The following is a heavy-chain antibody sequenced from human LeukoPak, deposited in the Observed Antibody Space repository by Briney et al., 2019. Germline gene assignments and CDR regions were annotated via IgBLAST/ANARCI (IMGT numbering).Heavy chain of an antibody. CDR2: IHITGST. Sequence: GGSLRLSCAASGFTVSSNYMSWVRQAPGKGLEWVSFIHITGSTFYADSVKGRFTISRDNSRSTLFLQMNSLRAEDTANYYCARGYCSGGSCTKFDYWGQGTLVTVS. V-gene: IGHV3-53*01. D-gene: IGHD2-15*01. CDR3: ARGYCSGGSCTKFDY. CDR1: GFTVSSNY. J-gene: IGHJ4*02.